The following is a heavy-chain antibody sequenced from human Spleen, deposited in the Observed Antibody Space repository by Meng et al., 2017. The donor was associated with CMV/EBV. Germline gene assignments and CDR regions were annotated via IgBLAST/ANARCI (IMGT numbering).Heavy chain of an antibody. J-gene: IGHJ3*02. CDR1: GYSFTSYW. CDR2: IYPGDSDT. V-gene: IGHV5-51*01. Sequence: GGSLRLSCKGSGYSFTSYWIGWVRQMPGKGLEWMGIIYPGDSDTRYSPSFQGQVTISADKSISTAYLQWSSLKASDTAMYYCARHGAATDDAFDIWGQGTMVTVSS. CDR3: ARHGAATDDAFDI. D-gene: IGHD6-13*01.